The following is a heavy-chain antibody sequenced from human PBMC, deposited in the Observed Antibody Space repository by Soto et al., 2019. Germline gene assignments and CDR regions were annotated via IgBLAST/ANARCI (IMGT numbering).Heavy chain of an antibody. CDR2: IYYSGST. CDR3: ARRYGSGFDY. Sequence: QVQLQESGPGLVKPSETLSLTCTVSGVSISSYYWSWIRQPPGKGLEWIGYIYYSGSTNYNPSLKVLVTISVDTSKSQCSLKLSSVTAADTAVYYCARRYGSGFDYWGQGTLVTVSS. J-gene: IGHJ4*02. V-gene: IGHV4-59*08. CDR1: GVSISSYY. D-gene: IGHD3-10*01.